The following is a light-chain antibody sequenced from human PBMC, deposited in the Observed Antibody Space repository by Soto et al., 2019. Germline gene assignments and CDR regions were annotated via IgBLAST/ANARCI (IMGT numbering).Light chain of an antibody. V-gene: IGKV3-15*01. CDR3: PQYNNWPPDRT. CDR2: GAS. J-gene: IGKJ1*01. CDR1: QSVSSN. Sequence: EIVMTQSPATLSVSPGERATLSCRASQSVSSNLAWYQQKPGQAPRLLIYGASTRATGIPARFSGSGSGTEFTLTISSLQSEEFAIYFCPQYNNWPPDRTFGQGTKVEIK.